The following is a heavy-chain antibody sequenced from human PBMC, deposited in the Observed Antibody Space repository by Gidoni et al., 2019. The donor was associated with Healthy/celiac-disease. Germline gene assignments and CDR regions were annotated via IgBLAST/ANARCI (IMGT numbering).Heavy chain of an antibody. CDR1: GFTFSSYG. J-gene: IGHJ4*02. D-gene: IGHD3-3*01. CDR2: ISYDGSNK. CDR3: AKYEYYDFWSGPGRD. Sequence: QVQLVESGGGVVQPARSLRLSCAASGFTFSSYGMQGVRQAPGKGLAWVAVISYDGSNKYYADSVKGRFTISRDNSKNSLYLQMNSLGAEDTAVYYCAKYEYYDFWSGPGRDWGQGTLVTVSS. V-gene: IGHV3-30*18.